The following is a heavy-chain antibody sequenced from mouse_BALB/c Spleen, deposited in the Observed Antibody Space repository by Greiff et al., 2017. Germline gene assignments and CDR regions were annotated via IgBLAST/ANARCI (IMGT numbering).Heavy chain of an antibody. D-gene: IGHD2-1*01. Sequence: EVQLQESGAELVKPGASVKLSCTASGFNIKDTYMHWVKQRPEQGLEWIGRIDPANGNTKYDPKFQGKATITADTSSNTAYLQLSSLTSEDTAVYYCAPYGNYDGVDYWGQGTTLTVSS. V-gene: IGHV14-3*02. J-gene: IGHJ2*01. CDR2: IDPANGNT. CDR3: APYGNYDGVDY. CDR1: GFNIKDTY.